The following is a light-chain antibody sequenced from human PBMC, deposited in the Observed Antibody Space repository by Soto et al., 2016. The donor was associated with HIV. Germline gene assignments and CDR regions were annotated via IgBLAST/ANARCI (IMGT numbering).Light chain of an antibody. V-gene: IGLV3-21*01. J-gene: IGLJ3*02. CDR2: ADS. CDR1: NIGGKS. Sequence: SYELTQPPSVSVTPGQTARITCGGSNIGGKSVHWYQQWPGQAPFLVIYADSDRPSEIPERFSGSNSGNTAILTIDTVEVGDEADFYCQVWMVKYSWVFGGGTKLTV. CDR3: QVWMVKYSWV.